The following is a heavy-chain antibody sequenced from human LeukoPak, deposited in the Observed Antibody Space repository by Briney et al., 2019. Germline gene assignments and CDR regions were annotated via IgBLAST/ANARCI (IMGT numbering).Heavy chain of an antibody. CDR2: ITGDGGNT. Sequence: GGSLRLSCAASGFTFSTYTMHWVRQSPGKGLKYLSAITGDGGNTYYAESVNGRFTISRDNSQNTLYLQVGSLKAEDMAVYYCARVSAGAYFFYMDVWGKGTTVTISS. CDR1: GFTFSTYT. J-gene: IGHJ6*03. CDR3: ARVSAGAYFFYMDV. V-gene: IGHV3-64*02. D-gene: IGHD7-27*01.